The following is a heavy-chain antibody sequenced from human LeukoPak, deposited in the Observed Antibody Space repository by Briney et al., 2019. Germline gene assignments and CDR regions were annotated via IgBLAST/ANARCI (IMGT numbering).Heavy chain of an antibody. CDR2: ISSSSSYI. J-gene: IGHJ6*02. Sequence: GGSLRLSCAASGFTFSSYSMNWVRRAPGKGLEWVSSISSSSSYIYYADSVKGRFTISRDNAKNSLYLQMNSLRAEDTAVYYCARTADYYYGMDVWGQGTTVTVSS. CDR1: GFTFSSYS. V-gene: IGHV3-21*01. D-gene: IGHD5-18*01. CDR3: ARTADYYYGMDV.